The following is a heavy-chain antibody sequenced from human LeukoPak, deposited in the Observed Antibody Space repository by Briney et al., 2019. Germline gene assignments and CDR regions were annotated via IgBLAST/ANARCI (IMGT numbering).Heavy chain of an antibody. Sequence: TSETLSLTCAVYGGSFSGYYWSWIRQPPGKGLEWIGEINHSGSTNYNPSLKSRVTISVDTSKNQFSLKLSSVTAADTAVYYCARGAGDGYKLRYYYYGMDVWGQGTTVTVSS. CDR2: INHSGST. CDR1: GGSFSGYY. V-gene: IGHV4-34*01. CDR3: ARGAGDGYKLRYYYYGMDV. J-gene: IGHJ6*02. D-gene: IGHD5-24*01.